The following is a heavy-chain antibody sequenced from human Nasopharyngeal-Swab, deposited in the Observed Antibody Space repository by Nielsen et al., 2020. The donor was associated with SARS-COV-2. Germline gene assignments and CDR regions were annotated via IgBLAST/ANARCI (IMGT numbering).Heavy chain of an antibody. D-gene: IGHD5-18*01. CDR1: GYSFSSYW. CDR2: IYPGDSDT. CDR3: ARLRYGYSYGYVLDY. J-gene: IGHJ4*02. Sequence: GESLKISCKDSGYSFSSYWIVWVRQMPGQGLEWVGIIYPGDSDTRYSPSFQGQVTISADKSISTAYLQWSSLKASDTAMYYCARLRYGYSYGYVLDYWGQGTLVTVSS. V-gene: IGHV5-51*01.